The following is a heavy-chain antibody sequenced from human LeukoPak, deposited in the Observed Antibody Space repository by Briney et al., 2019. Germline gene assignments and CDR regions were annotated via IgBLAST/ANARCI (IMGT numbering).Heavy chain of an antibody. CDR1: GFTFSSSW. Sequence: GGSLRLSCAASGFTFSSSWMTWVRQAPGKGLECVAIINPDGSDKSYVDSVKGRFTISRDNAKNSLYLHMNSLRADDTSVYYCARDPAFGAFDIWGRGTMVTVSS. V-gene: IGHV3-7*01. J-gene: IGHJ3*02. D-gene: IGHD3-10*01. CDR3: ARDPAFGAFDI. CDR2: INPDGSDK.